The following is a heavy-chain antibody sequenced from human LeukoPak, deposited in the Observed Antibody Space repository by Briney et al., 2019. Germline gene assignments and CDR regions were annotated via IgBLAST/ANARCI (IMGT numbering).Heavy chain of an antibody. CDR3: ATYGYIYEDAFDI. CDR2: VSSDENRK. J-gene: IGHJ3*02. Sequence: GRSLRLSCAASGFNFSRYAMHWVRQAPGKGLEWLAVVSSDENRKYFADSVTGRFTISRDNAKNTLYLHMDRLKPDDTAVYYCATYGYIYEDAFDIWGQGTMVTVSS. D-gene: IGHD5-24*01. V-gene: IGHV3-30*04. CDR1: GFNFSRYA.